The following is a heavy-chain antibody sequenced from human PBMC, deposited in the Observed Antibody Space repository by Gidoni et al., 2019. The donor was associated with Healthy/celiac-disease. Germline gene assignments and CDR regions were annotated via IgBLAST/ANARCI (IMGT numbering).Heavy chain of an antibody. CDR1: GYTFTSYG. J-gene: IGHJ6*02. D-gene: IGHD6-19*01. CDR2: ISAYNGNT. Sequence: QVQLVQSGAEVKKPGASVKVSCKASGYTFTSYGIRWVRQAPGQGLEWMGWISAYNGNTNYAQKLQGRVTMTTDTSTSTAYMELRSLRSDDTAVYYCAREMAIAVAGSYYYYYGMDVWGQGTTVTVSS. V-gene: IGHV1-18*01. CDR3: AREMAIAVAGSYYYYYGMDV.